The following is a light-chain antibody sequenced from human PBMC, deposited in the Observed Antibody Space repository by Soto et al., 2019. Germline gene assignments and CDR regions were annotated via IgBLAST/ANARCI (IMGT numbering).Light chain of an antibody. CDR3: QQLSLYPFT. V-gene: IGKV1-9*01. J-gene: IGKJ3*01. CDR2: GAS. CDR1: QDINNY. Sequence: DIQLTQSPSFLSASVGDRITITCRASQDINNYVAWYQQKPGKVPELLIYGASTLQSGVPSRFSDSGSGTEFTLTINSLQPADFATYYCQQLSLYPFTFGPGTTVDLK.